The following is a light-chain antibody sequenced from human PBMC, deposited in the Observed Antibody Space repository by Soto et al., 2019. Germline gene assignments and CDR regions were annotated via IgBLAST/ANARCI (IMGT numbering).Light chain of an antibody. Sequence: QSVLTQPPSVSAAPGQKVTISCSGSLSNIGTNYVSWYQQLPGTAPKLLIYDNNKRPSGVPDRFSGSKSGTSATLGITGLQTGDEADYYCGTWDTSLSVGVFGGGTKVTVL. V-gene: IGLV1-51*01. J-gene: IGLJ3*02. CDR1: LSNIGTNY. CDR2: DNN. CDR3: GTWDTSLSVGV.